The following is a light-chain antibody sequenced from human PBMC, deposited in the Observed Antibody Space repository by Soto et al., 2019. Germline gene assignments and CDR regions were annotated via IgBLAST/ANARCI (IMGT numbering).Light chain of an antibody. Sequence: QPVLTQSPSASASLGASVKLTCTLSSGHSTYAIAWHQQQPGKGPRYLMKLNSDGSHSKGDGIPDRFSGSSSGAERYLTISSLQSEDEADYYWQTWGTGIRVFGGGTQLTVL. CDR1: SGHSTYA. V-gene: IGLV4-69*01. CDR3: QTWGTGIRV. J-gene: IGLJ2*01. CDR2: LNSDGSH.